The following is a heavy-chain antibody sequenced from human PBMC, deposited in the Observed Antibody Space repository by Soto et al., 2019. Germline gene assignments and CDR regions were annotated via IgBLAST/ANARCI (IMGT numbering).Heavy chain of an antibody. CDR3: AKDQKGNWNYALLSDY. CDR2: ISKSADTT. D-gene: IGHD1-7*01. V-gene: IGHV3-23*01. Sequence: EVQLLESGGGLVQPGGSLRLSCAASGFTFNIYAMTWVRQAPGKGLEWVSAISKSADTTYYADSVKGRFTISRDNSKNTVYLQMNSLRVEDTAVYYCAKDQKGNWNYALLSDYWGQGSLVTVSS. J-gene: IGHJ4*02. CDR1: GFTFNIYA.